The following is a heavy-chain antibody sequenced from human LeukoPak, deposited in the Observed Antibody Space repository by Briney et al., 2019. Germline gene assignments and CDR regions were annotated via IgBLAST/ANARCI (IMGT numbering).Heavy chain of an antibody. CDR1: GGSFSGYY. D-gene: IGHD3-9*01. V-gene: IGHV4-34*01. CDR3: ASRERYFDWLLYDDAFDI. Sequence: PSETLSLTCAVYGGSFSGYYWSWIRQPPGKGLEWIGEINHSGSTNYNPSLKSRVTISVDTSKNQFSLKLSSVTAADTAVYYCASRERYFDWLLYDDAFDIWGQGTMVTVSS. CDR2: INHSGST. J-gene: IGHJ3*02.